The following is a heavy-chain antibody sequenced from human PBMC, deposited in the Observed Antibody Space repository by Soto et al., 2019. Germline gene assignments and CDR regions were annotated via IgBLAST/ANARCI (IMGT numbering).Heavy chain of an antibody. J-gene: IGHJ4*02. CDR3: ARAGTPIDY. CDR2: ISAYNGNT. V-gene: IGHV1-18*01. D-gene: IGHD3-10*01. CDR1: GYTFTNFG. Sequence: QVHLVQSGAEVKKPGASVKVSCTASGYTFTNFGISWVRQAPGQGLEWMGWISAYNGNTNYAQKFQGRVTMTTDTSTSTADMERRVLRADDTDVYFCARAGTPIDYWGQGTLVTVAS.